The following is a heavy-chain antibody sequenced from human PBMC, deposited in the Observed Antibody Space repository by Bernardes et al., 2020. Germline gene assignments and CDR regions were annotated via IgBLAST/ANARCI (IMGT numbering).Heavy chain of an antibody. J-gene: IGHJ4*02. CDR2: MYYTGNT. CDR1: GGSVSSGTYY. Sequence: SDTLSLTCTVSGGSVSSGTYYWTWIRQPPGKGLEWIGYMYYTGNTNYNPSLRSRVTISRDTSKNHFSLKLSSVTAADTAVYYCARSHYGDSVIIDYWGQGTVVTVSS. CDR3: ARSHYGDSVIIDY. V-gene: IGHV4-61*03. D-gene: IGHD3-3*01.